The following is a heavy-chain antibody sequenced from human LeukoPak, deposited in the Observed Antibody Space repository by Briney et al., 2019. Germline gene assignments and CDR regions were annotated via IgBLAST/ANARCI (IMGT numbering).Heavy chain of an antibody. CDR1: GFTFSSYG. CDR3: STISSYYYMDV. CDR2: ISGSGVGT. V-gene: IGHV3-23*01. Sequence: GGSLRLSCAASGFTFSSYGMSWVRQAPGKGVEWVSGISGSGVGTHYADSVKGRFTISRDNSKNTLYLQMNSLRAEDTAVYYCSTISSYYYMDVWGKGTTVTISS. D-gene: IGHD2-21*01. J-gene: IGHJ6*03.